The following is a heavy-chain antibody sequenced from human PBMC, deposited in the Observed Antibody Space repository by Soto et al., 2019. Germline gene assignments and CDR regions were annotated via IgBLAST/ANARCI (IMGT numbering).Heavy chain of an antibody. CDR1: GGSISSYY. CDR2: IYYSGST. CDR3: ARSRHYDFWSGYRGTVTIFDY. D-gene: IGHD3-3*01. Sequence: SETLSLTCTVSGGSISSYYWSWIRQPPGKGLEWIGYIYYSGSTNYNPSLKSRVTISVDTSKNQFSLKLSSVTAADTAVYYCARSRHYDFWSGYRGTVTIFDYWGQGTLVTVSS. V-gene: IGHV4-59*08. J-gene: IGHJ4*02.